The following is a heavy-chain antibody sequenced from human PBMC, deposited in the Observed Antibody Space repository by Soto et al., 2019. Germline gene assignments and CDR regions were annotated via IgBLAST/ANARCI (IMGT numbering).Heavy chain of an antibody. CDR3: AKDYGGNSVN. D-gene: IGHD4-17*01. V-gene: IGHV3-23*01. J-gene: IGHJ4*02. CDR1: GFTFSNYA. CDR2: ISGSGDST. Sequence: GGSLRLSCAASGFTFSNYAMSWVRQAPGKGLEWVSAISGSGDSTYDADSVKGRFTISRDNSKNTLFLQMNSLRAEDTAVYYCAKDYGGNSVNWGQGTLVTVSS.